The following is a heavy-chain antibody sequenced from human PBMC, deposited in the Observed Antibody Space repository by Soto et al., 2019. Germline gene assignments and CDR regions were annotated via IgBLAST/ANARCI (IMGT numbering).Heavy chain of an antibody. D-gene: IGHD2-15*01. CDR3: ARGDCVGGTCYSLAGSFYYYMDV. Sequence: EVQLVESGGGSVQPGGSLRLSCAASGFTFSNYWMYWVRQAPGKGLEWVSRINSDGSVSSHADSVRGRLTISRDNVKNTLYLHMDSLRAEDTAVYFCARGDCVGGTCYSLAGSFYYYMDVWGKGTTVTVFS. V-gene: IGHV3-74*02. J-gene: IGHJ6*03. CDR1: GFTFSNYW. CDR2: INSDGSVS.